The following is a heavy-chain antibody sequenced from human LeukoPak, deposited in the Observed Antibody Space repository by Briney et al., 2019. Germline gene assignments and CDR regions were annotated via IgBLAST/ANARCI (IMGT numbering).Heavy chain of an antibody. CDR1: GYSFTSYW. D-gene: IGHD5-24*01. V-gene: IGHV5-51*01. Sequence: GESLKISCKGSGYSFTSYWIGWVRQMPGKGLEWMGIIYPGDSDTRYSPSFQGQVTISADKSISTAYLQWSSLKASDTAMYYCAIILRDGYDSYYFDYWGQGTLVTVSS. J-gene: IGHJ4*02. CDR3: AIILRDGYDSYYFDY. CDR2: IYPGDSDT.